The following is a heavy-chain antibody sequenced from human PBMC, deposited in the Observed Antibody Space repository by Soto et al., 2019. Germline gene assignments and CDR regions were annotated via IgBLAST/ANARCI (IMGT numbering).Heavy chain of an antibody. Sequence: ASVKVSCKSSGYTFTGYYMHWVRQAPGQGFEWMGWINPNSGGTNYAQKFQGWVTMTRDTSISTAYMELSRLRSDDTAVYYCARAEAYCGGDCYSDYYYYMDVWGKGTTVTVSS. CDR2: INPNSGGT. CDR3: ARAEAYCGGDCYSDYYYYMDV. CDR1: GYTFTGYY. D-gene: IGHD2-21*01. V-gene: IGHV1-2*04. J-gene: IGHJ6*03.